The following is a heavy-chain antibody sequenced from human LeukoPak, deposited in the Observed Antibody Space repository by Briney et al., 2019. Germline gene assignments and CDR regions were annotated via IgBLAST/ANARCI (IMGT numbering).Heavy chain of an antibody. V-gene: IGHV4-59*01. CDR1: GGFISGYY. Sequence: SETLSLTCTFCGGFISGYYEGWLRQPPGKGLEWIGYIYYSGSTNYNPSLKSRVTISVDTSKNQFSLKLSSMTAADTAVYYCARIGHEDYSFDYWGQGTLVTVSS. CDR2: IYYSGST. J-gene: IGHJ4*02. CDR3: ARIGHEDYSFDY.